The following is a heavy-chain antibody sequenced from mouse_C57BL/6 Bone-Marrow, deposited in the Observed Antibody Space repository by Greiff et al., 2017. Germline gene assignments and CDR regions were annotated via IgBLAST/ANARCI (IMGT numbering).Heavy chain of an antibody. D-gene: IGHD2-4*01. CDR2: IDPENGDT. Sequence: VQLQQSGAELVRPGASVKLSCTASGFNIKDDYMHWVKQRPEQGLEWIGWIDPENGDTEYASKFQGKATITADTSSNTAYLQLSSLTSEDTAVYYCTTPYDYDNYWGQGTTLTVSS. CDR1: GFNIKDDY. J-gene: IGHJ2*01. CDR3: TTPYDYDNY. V-gene: IGHV14-4*01.